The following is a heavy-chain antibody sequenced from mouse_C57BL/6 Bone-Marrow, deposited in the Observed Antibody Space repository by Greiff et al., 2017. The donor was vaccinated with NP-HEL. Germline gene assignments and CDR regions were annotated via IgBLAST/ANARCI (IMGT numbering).Heavy chain of an antibody. Sequence: QVQLQQSGAELVKPGASVKLSCKASGYTFTSYWMQWVKQRPGQGLEWIGEIDPSDSYTNYNQKFKGKATLTVDTSSSTAYMQLSSLTSEDSAVYYCARRRLLPWGQGTTLTVSS. D-gene: IGHD2-3*01. J-gene: IGHJ2*01. V-gene: IGHV1-50*01. CDR3: ARRRLLP. CDR1: GYTFTSYW. CDR2: IDPSDSYT.